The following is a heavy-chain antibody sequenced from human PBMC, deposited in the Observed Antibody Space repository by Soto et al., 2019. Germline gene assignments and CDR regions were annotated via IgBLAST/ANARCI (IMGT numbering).Heavy chain of an antibody. J-gene: IGHJ4*02. Sequence: QVQLVESGGGVVQPGRSLRLSCAASGFTFSSYGMHWVRQAPGKGLEWVAVISYDGSNKYYAESVKGRFTISRDNSKNTLDLQMNSLRACDTAVYYCAKEYGSSRLSPDFDYWGQGTLVTVSS. V-gene: IGHV3-30*18. CDR3: AKEYGSSRLSPDFDY. D-gene: IGHD6-13*01. CDR2: ISYDGSNK. CDR1: GFTFSSYG.